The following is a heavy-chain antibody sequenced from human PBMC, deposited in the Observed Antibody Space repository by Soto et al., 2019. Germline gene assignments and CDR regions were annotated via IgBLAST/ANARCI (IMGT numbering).Heavy chain of an antibody. CDR3: ARTRLYDASGYYYYYYGMDV. V-gene: IGHV3-53*01. CDR2: IYGDGRI. CDR1: GLNVSDNC. Sequence: PGGSLRLSCAASGLNVSDNCMGWVRQAPGKGLEWVSVIYGDGRIYYADFVKGRFTVSRDKSKNTLFLQMGRLRVDDTAVYYCARTRLYDASGYYYYYYGMDVWGQGTTVTVSS. J-gene: IGHJ6*02. D-gene: IGHD3-22*01.